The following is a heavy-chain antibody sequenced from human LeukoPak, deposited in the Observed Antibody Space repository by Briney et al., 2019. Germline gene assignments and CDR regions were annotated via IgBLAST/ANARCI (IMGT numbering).Heavy chain of an antibody. CDR3: ARGNPDYSNSFDY. D-gene: IGHD4-11*01. Sequence: ASVKVSCNGSGYTFSSYAIHWVRQAPGQRLEWMGWISAYNGNTNYAQKLQGRVTMTTDTSTSTAYMELRSLRSDDTAVYYCARGNPDYSNSFDYWGQGTLVTVSS. CDR2: ISAYNGNT. J-gene: IGHJ4*02. CDR1: GYTFSSYA. V-gene: IGHV1-18*01.